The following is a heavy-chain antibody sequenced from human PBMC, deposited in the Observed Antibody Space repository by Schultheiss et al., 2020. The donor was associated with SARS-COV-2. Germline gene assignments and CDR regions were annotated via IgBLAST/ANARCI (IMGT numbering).Heavy chain of an antibody. J-gene: IGHJ4*02. V-gene: IGHV3-23*01. CDR3: TNVERHNY. CDR2: ISGSGGAT. CDR1: GFTFSSYV. D-gene: IGHD1-1*01. Sequence: GESLKISCAASGFTFSSYVMNWVRQAPGKGLEWVSTISGSGGATYYADSVKGRFTISRDNSKNTLYLQMNSLRAEDTAEYYCTNVERHNYWGQGTLVTVSS.